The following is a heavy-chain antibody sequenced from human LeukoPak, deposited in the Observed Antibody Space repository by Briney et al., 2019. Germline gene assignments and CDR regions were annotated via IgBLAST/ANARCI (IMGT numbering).Heavy chain of an antibody. CDR1: GYTFTSYY. CDR2: INPSGGST. CDR3: ARDLRIGYYDSSSFDY. J-gene: IGHJ4*02. D-gene: IGHD3-22*01. V-gene: IGHV1-46*01. Sequence: GASVKVSCKASGYTFTSYYMHWVRQAPGQGLEWMGIINPSGGSTSYAQKFQGRVTMTTDTSTSTAYMELRSLRSDDTAVYYCARDLRIGYYDSSSFDYWGQGTLVTVSS.